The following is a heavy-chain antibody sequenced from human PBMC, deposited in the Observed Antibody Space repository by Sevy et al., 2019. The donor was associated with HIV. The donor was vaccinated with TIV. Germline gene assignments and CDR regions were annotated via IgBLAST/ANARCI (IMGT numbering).Heavy chain of an antibody. CDR2: IWYDGSNK. Sequence: GGCLRLSCAASGFTFSSYGMHWVRQAPGKGLEWVAVIWYDGSNKYYADSVKGRFTISRDNSKNTLYLQMNSLRAEDTAVYYCARSGTYYYGSGLYYYYGMDVWGQGTTVTVSS. V-gene: IGHV3-33*01. D-gene: IGHD3-10*01. CDR1: GFTFSSYG. J-gene: IGHJ6*02. CDR3: ARSGTYYYGSGLYYYYGMDV.